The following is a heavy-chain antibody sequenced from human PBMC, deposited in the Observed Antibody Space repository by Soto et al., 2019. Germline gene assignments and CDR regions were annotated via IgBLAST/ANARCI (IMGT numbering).Heavy chain of an antibody. V-gene: IGHV4-31*03. J-gene: IGHJ2*01. D-gene: IGHD2-8*01. Sequence: QVQLQESGPGLVKPSQTLSLTCTVSGGSISSGGYYWSWIRQHPGKGLEWIGYIYYSGSTYYNPSPKGRVTISVDTSKNQFSLKLSSVTAADTAVYYCAREDDIVLMGGRYFDLWGRGTLVTVSS. CDR3: AREDDIVLMGGRYFDL. CDR2: IYYSGST. CDR1: GGSISSGGYY.